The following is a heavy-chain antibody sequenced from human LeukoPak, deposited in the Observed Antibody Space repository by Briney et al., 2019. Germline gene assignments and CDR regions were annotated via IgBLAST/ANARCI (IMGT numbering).Heavy chain of an antibody. CDR2: ISSSSSTI. D-gene: IGHD2-15*01. J-gene: IGHJ4*02. Sequence: QPGGSLRLSCAASGFTFSSYSMNWVRQAPGKGLEWVSYISSSSSTIYYANSVRGRFTVSRDNSKNTVYLQMNSLRVEDTAVYYCVRDPILGYPDYFDSWGQGTLVTVSS. V-gene: IGHV3-48*04. CDR1: GFTFSSYS. CDR3: VRDPILGYPDYFDS.